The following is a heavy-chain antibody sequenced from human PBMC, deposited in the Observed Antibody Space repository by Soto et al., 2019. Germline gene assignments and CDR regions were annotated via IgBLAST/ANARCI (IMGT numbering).Heavy chain of an antibody. J-gene: IGHJ4*02. CDR2: ISSGSGSI. D-gene: IGHD3-3*01. Sequence: EVQLVESGGGLVQPGGSLRLSCAASGFTFTAYSMNWVRQAPGKGLEWVSYISSGSGSIYYADSVKGRFTISRDDAKNSLYLQMNSLRDEDQAVYYCARDFWDYWGQGTVVTVSS. CDR3: ARDFWDY. CDR1: GFTFTAYS. V-gene: IGHV3-48*02.